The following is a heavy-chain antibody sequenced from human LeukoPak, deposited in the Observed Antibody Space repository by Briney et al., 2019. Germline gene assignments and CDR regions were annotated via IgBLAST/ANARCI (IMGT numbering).Heavy chain of an antibody. CDR2: IYPGDSDT. V-gene: IGHV5-51*01. Sequence: GESLKISCKGSGYRLTSYWIGWVRQMPGKGLEWMGIIYPGDSDTRYSPSFQGQVTISADKSITTACLQWSSLIASDTAMYYCERQGELEAFDIWGQGTMVTVSS. D-gene: IGHD3-16*01. CDR3: ERQGELEAFDI. J-gene: IGHJ3*02. CDR1: GYRLTSYW.